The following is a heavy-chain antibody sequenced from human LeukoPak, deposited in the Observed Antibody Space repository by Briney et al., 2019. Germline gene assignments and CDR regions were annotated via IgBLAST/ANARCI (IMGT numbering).Heavy chain of an antibody. CDR2: MNPNSGNT. V-gene: IGHV1-8*03. Sequence: ASVKVSCKASGYTFTSYDINWVRQATGQGLEWMGWMNPNSGNTGYAQKFQGRVTITRNTSISTAYMELSSLRSEDTAVYYCAREGSTTVVTPGAFDIWGQGTMVTVSS. CDR3: AREGSTTVVTPGAFDI. CDR1: GYTFTSYD. J-gene: IGHJ3*02. D-gene: IGHD4-23*01.